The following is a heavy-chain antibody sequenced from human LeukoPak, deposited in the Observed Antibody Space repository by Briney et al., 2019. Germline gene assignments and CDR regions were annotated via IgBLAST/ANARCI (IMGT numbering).Heavy chain of an antibody. D-gene: IGHD3-22*01. CDR1: GGSISSGDYY. CDR2: IYYSGST. V-gene: IGHV4-30-4*01. J-gene: IGHJ4*02. CDR3: ARAGDSSGYSLDY. Sequence: SETLSLTCTVSGGSISSGDYYWSWIRQPPGKGLEWIGYIYYSGSTYYNPSLKSRVTISVDTTKNQFSLQLSSVTAADTGVYYCARAGDSSGYSLDYWGQGTLVTVSS.